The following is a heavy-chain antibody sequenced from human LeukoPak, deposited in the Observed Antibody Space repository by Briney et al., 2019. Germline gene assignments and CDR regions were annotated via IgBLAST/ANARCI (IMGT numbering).Heavy chain of an antibody. V-gene: IGHV3-23*01. CDR3: ARTLFGSSSLTVRWYYYYGIDG. CDR1: GFTLSSYA. D-gene: IGHD6-13*01. CDR2: ISRSGGST. J-gene: IGHJ6*02. Sequence: GGSLRLSCAASGFTLSSYAMSWVRQAPGKGLEWVSAISRSGGSTYYADSVKGRFTISRDNSKNTLYLQMNSLRAEHTAVYYCARTLFGSSSLTVRWYYYYGIDGGGQGTTVTVSS.